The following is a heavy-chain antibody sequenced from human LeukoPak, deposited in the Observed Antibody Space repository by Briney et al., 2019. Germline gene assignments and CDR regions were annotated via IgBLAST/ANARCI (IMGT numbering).Heavy chain of an antibody. D-gene: IGHD5-18*01. V-gene: IGHV4-59*01. Sequence: SETLCLTCTVSGGSISSYYWSWIRQPPGKGLEWIGYIYYSGSTNHNPSLKSRVTISVDTSKNQFSLKLSSVTAADTAVYYCAMTPGYSYGVDAFDIWGQGTMVTVSS. J-gene: IGHJ3*02. CDR1: GGSISSYY. CDR3: AMTPGYSYGVDAFDI. CDR2: IYYSGST.